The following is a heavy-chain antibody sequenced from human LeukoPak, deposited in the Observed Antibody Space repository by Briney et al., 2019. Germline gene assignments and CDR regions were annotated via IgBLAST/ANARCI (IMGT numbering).Heavy chain of an antibody. D-gene: IGHD2-15*01. J-gene: IGHJ3*02. CDR2: INTDGSTT. Sequence: GGSLRLSCAASGFTFSSYWMHWVREAPGKGLVWVSCINTDGSTTIYADSVKGRFTISRDNAKNTLFLQMNSLRAEDRAVYYCARVGSPSGFDIWGQGTKVTVSS. V-gene: IGHV3-74*01. CDR1: GFTFSSYW. CDR3: ARVGSPSGFDI.